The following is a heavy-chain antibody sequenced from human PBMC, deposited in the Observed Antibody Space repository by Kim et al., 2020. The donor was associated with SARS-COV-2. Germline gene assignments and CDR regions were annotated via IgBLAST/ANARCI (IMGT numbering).Heavy chain of an antibody. CDR3: ARGRSGGANDY. CDR2: INHSGST. J-gene: IGHJ4*02. D-gene: IGHD2-15*01. Sequence: SETLSLTCAVYGGSFSGYYWSWIRQPPGKGLEWIGEINHSGSTNYNPSLKSRVTISVDTSKNQFSLKLSSVTAADTAVYYCARGRSGGANDYWGQGTLVT. CDR1: GGSFSGYY. V-gene: IGHV4-34*01.